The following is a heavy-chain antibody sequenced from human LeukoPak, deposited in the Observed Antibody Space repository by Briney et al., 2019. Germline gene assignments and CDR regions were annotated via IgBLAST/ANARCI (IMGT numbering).Heavy chain of an antibody. CDR1: GFTFSSYG. J-gene: IGHJ6*03. Sequence: GRSLRLSCAASGFTFSSYGMHWVRQAPGKGLEWVAVIWYDGSNKYYADSVKGRFTISRDNSKNTLYLQMSSLRAEDTAVYYCAKDPGTLNYYYYYMDVWGKGTTVTVSS. D-gene: IGHD1-7*01. V-gene: IGHV3-33*06. CDR2: IWYDGSNK. CDR3: AKDPGTLNYYYYYMDV.